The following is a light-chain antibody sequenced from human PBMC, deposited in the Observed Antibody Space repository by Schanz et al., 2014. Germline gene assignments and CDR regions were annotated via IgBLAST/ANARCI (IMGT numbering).Light chain of an antibody. J-gene: IGLJ3*02. CDR3: LSYAGTTTFWV. CDR2: EGS. V-gene: IGLV2-23*01. Sequence: QSALTQPASVSGSPGQSITISCTGTSSDVGSYNLVSWYQQHPGEAPKLMIYEGSKRPSGVSNRFSGSKSGNTASLTISGLQPEDEADYYCLSYAGTTTFWVFGGGTKLTVL. CDR1: SSDVGSYNL.